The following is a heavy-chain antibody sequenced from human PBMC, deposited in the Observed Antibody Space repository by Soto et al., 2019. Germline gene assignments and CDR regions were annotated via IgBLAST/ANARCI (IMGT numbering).Heavy chain of an antibody. V-gene: IGHV3-30-3*01. Sequence: QVQLVESGGGVVQPGRSLRLSCAASGFTFSSYAMHWVRQAPGKGLEWVAVISYDGSNKYYADSVKGRFTISRDNSKNTLYLKMNSLRAEDTAVYYCARAHPYYYYYYGMDVWGQGTTVTVSS. CDR1: GFTFSSYA. CDR2: ISYDGSNK. CDR3: ARAHPYYYYYYGMDV. J-gene: IGHJ6*02.